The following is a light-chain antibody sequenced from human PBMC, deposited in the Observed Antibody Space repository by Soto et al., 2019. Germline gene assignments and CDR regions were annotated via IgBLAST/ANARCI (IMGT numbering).Light chain of an antibody. CDR1: SSDDGGYNY. Sequence: QSALTQPRSVSGSPGQSVTISCTGTSSDDGGYNYVSWYQQHPGKAPKLMIYDVSKRPSGVPDRFSGSKSGNTASLTISGLQAEDEADYYCGSYAGSYTWVFGGGTKLTVL. CDR2: DVS. J-gene: IGLJ3*02. CDR3: GSYAGSYTWV. V-gene: IGLV2-11*01.